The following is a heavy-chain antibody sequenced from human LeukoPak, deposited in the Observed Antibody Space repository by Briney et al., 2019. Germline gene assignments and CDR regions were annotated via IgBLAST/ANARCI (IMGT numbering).Heavy chain of an antibody. V-gene: IGHV3-48*02. J-gene: IGHJ4*02. Sequence: GGSLRLSCAASGFTFSSYSMNWVRQAPGKGLEWVSYISSSSSNIYYADSVKGRFTISRDNAKNSLYLQMNSLSDEDTAVYYCARGFSQYYYGSGSPDYWGQGTLVTVFS. CDR2: ISSSSSNI. D-gene: IGHD3-10*01. CDR1: GFTFSSYS. CDR3: ARGFSQYYYGSGSPDY.